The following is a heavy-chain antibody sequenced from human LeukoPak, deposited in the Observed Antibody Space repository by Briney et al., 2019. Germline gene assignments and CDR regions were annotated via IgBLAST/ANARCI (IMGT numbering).Heavy chain of an antibody. D-gene: IGHD3-22*01. J-gene: IGHJ6*02. V-gene: IGHV3-30-3*01. CDR3: ARGPRDSSGYYPNYYYYGMDV. CDR2: MSYDGSNK. Sequence: PGGSLRLSCAASGFXFSSYAMHWVRQAPGKGLEWVAVMSYDGSNKYYADSVEGRCTISRDNSKNTLYLQMNSLRAEDTAVYYCARGPRDSSGYYPNYYYYGMDVWGQGTTVTVSS. CDR1: GFXFSSYA.